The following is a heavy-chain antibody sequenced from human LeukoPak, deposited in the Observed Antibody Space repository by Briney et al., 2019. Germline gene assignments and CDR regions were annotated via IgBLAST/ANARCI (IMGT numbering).Heavy chain of an antibody. CDR3: SRGGNLFTDY. V-gene: IGHV3-7*05. J-gene: IGHJ4*02. D-gene: IGHD3-10*01. CDR1: GFTFSSYS. Sequence: GGSLRLSCGASGFTFSSYSMSWVRQAPGKGLEWVATINQDGSGRYYVDSVKGRFTISRDNTKNSLYLQMNSLRAEDTAVYYCSRGGNLFTDYWGQGTMVTVSS. CDR2: INQDGSGR.